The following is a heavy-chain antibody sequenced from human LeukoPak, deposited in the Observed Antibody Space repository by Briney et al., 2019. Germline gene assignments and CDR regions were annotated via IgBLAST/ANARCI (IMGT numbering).Heavy chain of an antibody. CDR2: INPNSGGT. CDR1: GYSFTDYY. J-gene: IGHJ5*02. V-gene: IGHV1-2*02. Sequence: ASVRVSCKASGYSFTDYYMHWVRQAPGQGLEWMGWINPNSGGTSSAQKFQGRVTMTRDTSITTVYMEVSWLTSDDTAIYYCARADRLDGGPYLIGPWGQGTLVTVSS. D-gene: IGHD2-21*01. CDR3: ARADRLDGGPYLIGP.